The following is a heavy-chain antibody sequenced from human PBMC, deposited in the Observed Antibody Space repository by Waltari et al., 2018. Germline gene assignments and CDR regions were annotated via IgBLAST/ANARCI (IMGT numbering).Heavy chain of an antibody. CDR1: GFTFSTYS. J-gene: IGHJ4*02. CDR2: ISSSNSKI. V-gene: IGHV3-48*04. D-gene: IGHD5-18*01. CDR3: ARESGGYSYDR. Sequence: EVQLVESGGGLVQPGGSLRISCAASGFTFSTYSMNWVRQAPGKGLEWVSYISSSNSKIYYAEPVKGRFTTSRDNAKNSLSLQMNSLRAEDTAVYYCARESGGYSYDRWGQGTLVTVSS.